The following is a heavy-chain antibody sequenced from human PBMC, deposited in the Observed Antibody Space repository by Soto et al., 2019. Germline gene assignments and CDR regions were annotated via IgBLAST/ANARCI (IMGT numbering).Heavy chain of an antibody. V-gene: IGHV3-74*01. D-gene: IGHD1-26*01. Sequence: PGGSLRLSCAGSGFTFNNFWMHWVRQAPGKGLVWVARINTDGSVTSHADSVKGRFTISRDNAKSTLYLQMNSLRAEDSARYYCTRQTALGATHYWGPGTLVPVS. CDR1: GFTFNNFW. CDR3: TRQTALGATHY. J-gene: IGHJ4*02. CDR2: INTDGSVT.